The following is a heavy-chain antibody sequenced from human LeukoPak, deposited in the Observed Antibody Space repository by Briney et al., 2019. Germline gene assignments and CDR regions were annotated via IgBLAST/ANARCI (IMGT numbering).Heavy chain of an antibody. Sequence: GGSLRLSCAASGFTFSNAWMSWVLQAPGKGLEWVGRIKSKTDGGTTDYAAPVKGRFTISRDDSKNTLYLQMNSLKTEDTAVYYCTTYVLRYFDWQNFDYWGQGTLVTVSS. V-gene: IGHV3-15*01. D-gene: IGHD3-9*01. J-gene: IGHJ4*02. CDR2: IKSKTDGGTT. CDR1: GFTFSNAW. CDR3: TTYVLRYFDWQNFDY.